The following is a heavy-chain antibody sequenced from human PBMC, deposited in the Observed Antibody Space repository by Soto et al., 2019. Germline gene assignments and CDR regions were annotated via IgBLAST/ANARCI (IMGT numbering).Heavy chain of an antibody. J-gene: IGHJ6*02. CDR1: GYTFTGYY. V-gene: IGHV1-2*04. Sequence: PRASVKVSCKASGYTFTGYYMHWVRQAPGQGLEWMGWINPNSGGTNYAQKFQGWVTMTRDTSISTAYMELSRLRSDDTAVYYCARCGVLLWFGEGRGSMDVWGQGPTVTVSS. CDR3: ARCGVLLWFGEGRGSMDV. D-gene: IGHD3-10*01. CDR2: INPNSGGT.